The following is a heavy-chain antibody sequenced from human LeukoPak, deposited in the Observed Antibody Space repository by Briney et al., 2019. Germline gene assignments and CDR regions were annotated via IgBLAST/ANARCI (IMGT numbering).Heavy chain of an antibody. CDR2: MNPNSGNT. CDR1: GYTFTSYD. CDR3: TRPRGEIQYYYDSSGYNYFDY. J-gene: IGHJ4*02. V-gene: IGHV1-8*03. D-gene: IGHD3-22*01. Sequence: ASVKVSCKASGYTFTSYDINWVRQVTGQGLEWMGWMNPNSGNTGYAQKFQGRVTFTRNTSISTAFMDLSSLRSEDTAVYYCTRPRGEIQYYYDSSGYNYFDYWGQGTLVTVSS.